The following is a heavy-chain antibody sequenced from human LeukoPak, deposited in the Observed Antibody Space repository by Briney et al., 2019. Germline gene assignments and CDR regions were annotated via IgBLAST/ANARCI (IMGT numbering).Heavy chain of an antibody. J-gene: IGHJ4*02. V-gene: IGHV3-23*01. CDR1: GFTFRSYA. Sequence: GGSLRLSCAASGFTFRSYAMSWVRQAPGKGLEWVSGISGSGGSTYYADSVKGRFTISRDNAKNSLYLQMNSLRAEDTAVYYCARGAYYYEDWGQGTLVTVSS. D-gene: IGHD3-22*01. CDR3: ARGAYYYED. CDR2: ISGSGGST.